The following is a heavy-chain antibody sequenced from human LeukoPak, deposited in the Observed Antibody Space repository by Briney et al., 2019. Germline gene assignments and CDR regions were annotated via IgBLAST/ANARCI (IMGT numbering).Heavy chain of an antibody. D-gene: IGHD1-26*01. J-gene: IGHJ4*02. CDR1: GGSISSYY. CDR3: ARGTDNIVGATCDY. Sequence: PSETLSLTCTVSGGSISSYYWSWIRQPPGKGLEWIGYIYYSGSTNYNPSLKSRVTISVDTSKNQFSLKLSSVTAADTAVYYCARGTDNIVGATCDYWGQGTLVTVSS. CDR2: IYYSGST. V-gene: IGHV4-59*01.